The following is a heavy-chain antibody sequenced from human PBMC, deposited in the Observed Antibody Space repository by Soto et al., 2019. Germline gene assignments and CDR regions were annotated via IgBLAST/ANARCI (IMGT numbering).Heavy chain of an antibody. CDR1: GGSINSGDYY. J-gene: IGHJ6*02. CDR2: IYYSGST. D-gene: IGHD3-10*01. Sequence: PSGTLSLTSTVSGGSINSGDYYWSWIRQHPGKGMEWIGYIYYSGSTYYKPSLKSRVTISVDTSKNQFSLKLSSVTAADTAVYYCARDKAVVRGVIYYYGMDVWGQGTTVTVSS. V-gene: IGHV4-30-4*01. CDR3: ARDKAVVRGVIYYYGMDV.